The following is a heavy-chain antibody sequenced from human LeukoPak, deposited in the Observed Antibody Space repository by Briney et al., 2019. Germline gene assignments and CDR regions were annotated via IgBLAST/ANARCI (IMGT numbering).Heavy chain of an antibody. CDR1: GFAFSTYA. V-gene: IGHV3-30-3*01. Sequence: GGSLRLSCAASGFAFSTYAMHWVRQAPGKGLEWLAVISFDGNTKYYADSAKGRFTISRDNSKNTLYVQINSLRVEDTAVYYCARDDSVYRIAAAGTNYWGQGTLVTVSS. J-gene: IGHJ4*02. D-gene: IGHD6-13*01. CDR2: ISFDGNTK. CDR3: ARDDSVYRIAAAGTNY.